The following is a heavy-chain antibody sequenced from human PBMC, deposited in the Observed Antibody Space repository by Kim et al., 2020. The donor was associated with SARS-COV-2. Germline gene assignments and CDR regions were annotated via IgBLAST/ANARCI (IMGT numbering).Heavy chain of an antibody. D-gene: IGHD2-2*01. CDR3: ARGMGCSSTSCYQFDY. J-gene: IGHJ4*02. V-gene: IGHV4-34*01. Sequence: SLKSRVTISVDTSKNQFSLKLSSVTAADTAVYYCARGMGCSSTSCYQFDYWGQGTLVTVSS.